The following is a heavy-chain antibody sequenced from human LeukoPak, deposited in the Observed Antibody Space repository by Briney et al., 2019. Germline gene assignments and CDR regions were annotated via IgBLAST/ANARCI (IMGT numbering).Heavy chain of an antibody. D-gene: IGHD4-11*01. CDR3: ARGQDDYSSFYTWFDP. Sequence: PPQTLSLTCTVPGGPISSGGYYWSWIRQHPGKGLEWLGYIYYSGNNYYSPSFKSRLTISIETSKNQFSLKLRSVTAADTAVYYCARGQDDYSSFYTWFDPWGQGTLVTVSS. CDR1: GGPISSGGYY. J-gene: IGHJ5*02. CDR2: IYYSGNN. V-gene: IGHV4-31*03.